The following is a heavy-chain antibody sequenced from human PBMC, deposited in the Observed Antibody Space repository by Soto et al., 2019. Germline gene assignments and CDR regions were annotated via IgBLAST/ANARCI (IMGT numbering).Heavy chain of an antibody. CDR1: GGSISSGDYY. CDR3: ARDRAPYYTDDWFDP. V-gene: IGHV4-30-4*01. CDR2: IYYSGST. Sequence: QVQLQESGPGLVKPSQTLSLTCTVSGGSISSGDYYWSWIRQPPGKGLEWIGYIYYSGSTYYNPSLKSRFTISVDTSKNQCALKLSSVTAADTAVYYCARDRAPYYTDDWFDPWGQGTLVTVSS. J-gene: IGHJ5*02. D-gene: IGHD1-26*01.